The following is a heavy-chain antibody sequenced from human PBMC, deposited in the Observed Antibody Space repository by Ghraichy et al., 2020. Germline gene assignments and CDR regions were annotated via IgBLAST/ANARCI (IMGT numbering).Heavy chain of an antibody. D-gene: IGHD3-16*02. J-gene: IGHJ4*02. Sequence: SVKVSRKASGGTFSSNAISWVRQAPGQGLEWMGRIIPILGIANYAQKFQGRVTITADKSTSTAYMELSSLRSEDTAVYYCARVRYDYVWGSYRFNLSFDYWGQGTLVTVSS. CDR2: IIPILGIA. V-gene: IGHV1-69*04. CDR3: ARVRYDYVWGSYRFNLSFDY. CDR1: GGTFSSNA.